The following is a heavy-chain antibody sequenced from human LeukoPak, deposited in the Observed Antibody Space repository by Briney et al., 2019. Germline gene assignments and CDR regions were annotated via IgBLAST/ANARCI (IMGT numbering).Heavy chain of an antibody. CDR1: GFTFSSYA. J-gene: IGHJ4*02. D-gene: IGHD2-15*01. Sequence: GGSLRLSCAASGFTFSSYAMSWVRQAPGKGLEWVSAISGSGGSTYYADSVKGRFTISRDNSKNTLYLQMNSLRAEDTAVYHCAKDDYCSGGSCYDYWGQGTLVTVSS. CDR3: AKDDYCSGGSCYDY. V-gene: IGHV3-23*01. CDR2: ISGSGGST.